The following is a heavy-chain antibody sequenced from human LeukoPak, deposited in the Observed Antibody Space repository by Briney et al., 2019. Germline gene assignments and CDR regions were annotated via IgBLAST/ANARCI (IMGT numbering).Heavy chain of an antibody. CDR1: GGSISSYY. J-gene: IGHJ4*02. CDR3: SRLYGSSWGYFDY. CDR2: IYYSGST. Sequence: SETLSLTCTVSGGSISSYYLSWIRQPPGKGLEWIGYIYYSGSTNYNASRESRVTITLGTSKNQSFQKLSSMTAADAAGDYCSRLYGSSWGYFDYWGQGTLVTVSS. D-gene: IGHD6-13*01. V-gene: IGHV4-59*08.